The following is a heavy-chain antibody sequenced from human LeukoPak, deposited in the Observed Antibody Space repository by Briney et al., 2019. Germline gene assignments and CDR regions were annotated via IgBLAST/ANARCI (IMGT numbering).Heavy chain of an antibody. CDR3: ARITYDFWSGYYMPDDP. Sequence: ASVKVSFKASGYTFTNYGISWVRQAPGQGLEWMGWISIYNGNTDYAQKLRGRVTMTTDTSTSTAYMELRSLRSDDTAVYYCARITYDFWSGYYMPDDPWGQGTLVTVSS. CDR2: ISIYNGNT. CDR1: GYTFTNYG. V-gene: IGHV1-18*01. J-gene: IGHJ5*02. D-gene: IGHD3-3*01.